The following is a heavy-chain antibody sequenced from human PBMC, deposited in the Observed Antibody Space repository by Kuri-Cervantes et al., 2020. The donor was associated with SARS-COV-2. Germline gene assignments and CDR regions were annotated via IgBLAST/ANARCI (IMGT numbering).Heavy chain of an antibody. CDR1: GFTFSNYW. D-gene: IGHD1-26*01. Sequence: GGSLRPSCAASGFTFSNYWMHWVRQAPGKGLVWVSRTNTDGSSTSYADSVKGRFTISRDNAKNTLYLQMNSLRAEDTAVYYCARAFLRGGSDYWGQGTLVTVSS. V-gene: IGHV3-74*01. CDR2: TNTDGSST. J-gene: IGHJ4*02. CDR3: ARAFLRGGSDY.